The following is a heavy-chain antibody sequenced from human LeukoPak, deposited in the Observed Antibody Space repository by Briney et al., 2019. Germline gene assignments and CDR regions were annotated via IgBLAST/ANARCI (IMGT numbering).Heavy chain of an antibody. CDR2: ISGSGGST. Sequence: GRSLRLSCAASGFTFDDYAMHWVRQAPGKGLEWVSAISGSGGSTYYADSVKGRFTISRDNSKNTLYLQMNSLRAEDTAVYYCAATYSSGWNFDYWGQGTLVTVSS. J-gene: IGHJ4*02. CDR1: GFTFDDYA. V-gene: IGHV3-23*01. CDR3: AATYSSGWNFDY. D-gene: IGHD6-19*01.